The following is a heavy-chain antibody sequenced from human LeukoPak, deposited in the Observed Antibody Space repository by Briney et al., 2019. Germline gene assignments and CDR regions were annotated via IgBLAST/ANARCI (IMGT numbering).Heavy chain of an antibody. CDR2: ISSSSNFI. V-gene: IGHV3-21*01. Sequence: GGSLRLSCAASGFTFSSYSMNWVRQAPGKGLEWVSSISSSSNFIYYADSVKGRFTVSRDNAKNTLILQMNSLRAEDTAVYYCARGGSPPEALGDTFDVWGHGTLVTVSS. CDR1: GFTFSSYS. J-gene: IGHJ3*01. D-gene: IGHD1-26*01. CDR3: ARGGSPPEALGDTFDV.